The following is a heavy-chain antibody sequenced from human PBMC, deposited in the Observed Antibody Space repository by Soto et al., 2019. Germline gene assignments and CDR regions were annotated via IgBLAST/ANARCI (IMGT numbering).Heavy chain of an antibody. CDR2: INHSGST. J-gene: IGHJ6*02. CDR1: VGSFSGYY. Sequence: QVQLQQWGAGLLKPSETLSLTCAVYVGSFSGYYWSWIRQPPGKGLEWIGEINHSGSTNYNPSLKSRVTISVDTSKNQFSLKLSSVTAADTAVYYCARSVSGGMDVWGQGTTVTVSS. CDR3: ARSVSGGMDV. D-gene: IGHD2-8*01. V-gene: IGHV4-34*01.